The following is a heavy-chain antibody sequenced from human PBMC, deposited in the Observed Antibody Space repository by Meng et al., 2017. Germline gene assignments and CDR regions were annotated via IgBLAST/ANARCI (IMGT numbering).Heavy chain of an antibody. CDR2: ISYDGSNK. CDR1: GFTFSSYA. Sequence: GGLGESGGGVVQPGRSLRLSCAASGFTFSSYAMHWVRQAPGKGLEWVAVISYDGSNKYYADSVKGRFTISRDNSKNTLYLQMNSLRAEDTAVYYCARAVVVAAQSLFDYWGQGTLVTVSS. V-gene: IGHV3-30*01. CDR3: ARAVVVAAQSLFDY. J-gene: IGHJ4*02. D-gene: IGHD2-15*01.